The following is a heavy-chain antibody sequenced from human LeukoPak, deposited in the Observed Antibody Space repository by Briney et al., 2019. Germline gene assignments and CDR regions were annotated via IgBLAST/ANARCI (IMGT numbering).Heavy chain of an antibody. Sequence: SETLSLTCTVSGDSMSGYYWSWIRQPPGKELEWIGYIYHSGSTNYNPSLRSRVTLSVGTSKNQFSLMLSSVTAADTAVYYCARGRVRFDPWGQGTLVTVSS. J-gene: IGHJ5*02. CDR3: ARGRVRFDP. V-gene: IGHV4-59*01. CDR2: IYHSGST. D-gene: IGHD3-10*01. CDR1: GDSMSGYY.